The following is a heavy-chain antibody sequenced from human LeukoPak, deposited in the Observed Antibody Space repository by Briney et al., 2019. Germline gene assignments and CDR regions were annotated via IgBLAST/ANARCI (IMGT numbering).Heavy chain of an antibody. CDR2: IYYSGST. V-gene: IGHV4-59*08. CDR3: ARVLWFGKYYFDY. CDR1: GGSISSYY. D-gene: IGHD3-10*01. J-gene: IGHJ4*02. Sequence: PSETLSLTCTVSGGSISSYYWSWIRQPPGKGLEWIGYIYYSGSTNYNPSLKSRVTISVDTSKNQFSLKLSSVTAADTAVYYCARVLWFGKYYFDYWGQGTLVTVSS.